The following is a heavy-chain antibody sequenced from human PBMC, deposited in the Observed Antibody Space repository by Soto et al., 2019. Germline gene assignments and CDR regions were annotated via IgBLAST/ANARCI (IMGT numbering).Heavy chain of an antibody. CDR3: ARGEDAFFYYGLDV. CDR1: VGSITSSY. V-gene: IGHV4-59*01. Sequence: NPSETLSLTCTVSVGSITSSYWSWIRRRPGKGLEWIAYIYDTGISGYTPSTSYNPSLKSRVTMSVDTSKSQFSLKLTSVTAADTAVYYCARGEDAFFYYGLDVWGQGITVTVSS. J-gene: IGHJ6*02. CDR2: IYDTGISGYTPST.